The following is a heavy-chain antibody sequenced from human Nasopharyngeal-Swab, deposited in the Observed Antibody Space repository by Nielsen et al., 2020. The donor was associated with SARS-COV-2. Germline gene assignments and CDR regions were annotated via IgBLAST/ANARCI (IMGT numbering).Heavy chain of an antibody. CDR3: TRDRGSGYFDS. Sequence: ASVKVSCNTSGYTFIGYYIHWVRQAPGQGLEWMGRFNPNSGGTNYAQELQGRVTMTGDTSISTAYMELSRVRSDDTAMYYCTRDRGSGYFDSWGQGTLVIVSS. CDR1: GYTFIGYY. V-gene: IGHV1-2*06. J-gene: IGHJ4*02. D-gene: IGHD3-3*01. CDR2: FNPNSGGT.